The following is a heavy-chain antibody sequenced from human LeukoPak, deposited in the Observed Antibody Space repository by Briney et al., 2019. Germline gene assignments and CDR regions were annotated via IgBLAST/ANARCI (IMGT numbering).Heavy chain of an antibody. CDR2: ISAYNGNT. CDR1: GYTFISYY. J-gene: IGHJ4*02. D-gene: IGHD3-22*01. V-gene: IGHV1-18*04. Sequence: GASVRVSCKTSGYTFISYYMHWVRQAPGQGLEWMGWISAYNGNTNYAQKLQGRVTMTTDTSTSTAYMELRSLRSDDTAVYYCARDRGSSGYYYRGDYWGQGTLVTVSS. CDR3: ARDRGSSGYYYRGDY.